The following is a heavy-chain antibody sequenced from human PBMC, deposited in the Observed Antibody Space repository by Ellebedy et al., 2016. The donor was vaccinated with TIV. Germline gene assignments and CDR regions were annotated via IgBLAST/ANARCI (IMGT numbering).Heavy chain of an antibody. J-gene: IGHJ6*02. D-gene: IGHD5/OR15-5a*01. V-gene: IGHV3-74*01. CDR1: GFTLSSNW. CDR3: VRAVYTATLMNV. CDR2: INGDGSNI. Sequence: PGGSLSLSCAASGFTLSSNWMYWVRQAPGKGLVWVARINGDGSNIGYADSVRGRVTISRDNAQNTIYLQMDILRADDTAVYYCVRAVYTATLMNVWGQGTMVTVSS.